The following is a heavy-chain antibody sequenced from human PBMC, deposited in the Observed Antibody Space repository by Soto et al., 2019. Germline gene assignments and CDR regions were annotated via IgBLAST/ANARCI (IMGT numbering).Heavy chain of an antibody. J-gene: IGHJ4*02. V-gene: IGHV1-3*01. CDR3: ARPKDYDDWLDY. CDR1: GYTFTRYN. D-gene: IGHD3-22*01. Sequence: ASVKVSCKASGYTFTRYNMHWVRQAPGQRLEWMGWINAGNGNTKYSRKFQGRVAFTRDTSANTAYMELSSLTSEDTAVYYCARPKDYDDWLDYWGQGTLVTVSS. CDR2: INAGNGNT.